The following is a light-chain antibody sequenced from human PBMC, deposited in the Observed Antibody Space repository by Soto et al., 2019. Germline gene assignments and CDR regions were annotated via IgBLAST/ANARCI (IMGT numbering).Light chain of an antibody. CDR1: SSDVGGYNY. CDR2: DVS. V-gene: IGLV2-14*01. J-gene: IGLJ2*01. Sequence: QSALTQPASVSGSPGQSITISCTGTSSDVGGYNYVSWYQQHPGKAPKFMIYDVSNRPSGVSNRFSGSKSGNTASLTISGLKAEEEADYYCSSYTSSSTLVFGGGTKLTVL. CDR3: SSYTSSSTLV.